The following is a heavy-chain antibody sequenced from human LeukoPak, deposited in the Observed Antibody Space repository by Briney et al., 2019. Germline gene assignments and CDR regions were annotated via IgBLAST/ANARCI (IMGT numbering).Heavy chain of an antibody. D-gene: IGHD6-13*01. J-gene: IGHJ4*02. Sequence: PGGSLRLSCADSGFTFSSYAMRWVRQAPGKGLEWVSVISGSDDSTYYADSVKGRFTISRDNSKNTLFLQMNSLRAEDTALYYCAKAGHSSSWAWADYWGQGTLVTVSS. CDR3: AKAGHSSSWAWADY. V-gene: IGHV3-23*01. CDR1: GFTFSSYA. CDR2: ISGSDDST.